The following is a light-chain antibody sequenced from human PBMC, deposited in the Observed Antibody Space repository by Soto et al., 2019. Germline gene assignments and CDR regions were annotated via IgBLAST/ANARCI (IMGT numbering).Light chain of an antibody. V-gene: IGLV7-46*01. J-gene: IGLJ2*01. Sequence: QTVVTQEPSLTVSPGGTVTLTCGSSTGAVTSGHYPYWFQQKPGQAPRTLIYDTSNKHSWTPARFSGSLLGGKAALTLSGAQPEDEAEYYCLLSDRGAGGVFGGGTKLTVL. CDR3: LLSDRGAGGV. CDR1: TGAVTSGHY. CDR2: DTS.